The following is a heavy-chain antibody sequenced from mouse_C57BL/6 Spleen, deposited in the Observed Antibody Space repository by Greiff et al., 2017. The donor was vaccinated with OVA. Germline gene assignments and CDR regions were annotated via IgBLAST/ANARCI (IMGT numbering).Heavy chain of an antibody. J-gene: IGHJ4*01. CDR2: IYPRSSNS. V-gene: IGHV1-81*01. D-gene: IGHD1-1*01. Sequence: QVQLQQSGAELARPGASVKLSCKASGYTFTSYGISWVKQRTGQGLEWIGEIYPRSSNSYYNEKFKGKATLTADKSSSTAYMELRSLTSEDSAVYFCARWGTTVVAKDYAMDYWGQGTSVTVSS. CDR3: ARWGTTVVAKDYAMDY. CDR1: GYTFTSYG.